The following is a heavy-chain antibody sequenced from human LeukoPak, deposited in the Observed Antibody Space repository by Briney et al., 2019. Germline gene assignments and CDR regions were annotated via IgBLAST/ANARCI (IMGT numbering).Heavy chain of an antibody. CDR3: ARHQGTSGTTAYFDY. CDR1: GGSISSYC. J-gene: IGHJ4*02. V-gene: IGHV4-59*08. D-gene: IGHD1-1*01. Sequence: PSETLSLTCTVSGGSISSYCWSWIRQPPGKGPEWIGYIYYSGRTNYNPSLKSRVTISVDTSKNQFSLKVSSVTAADTAVYYCARHQGTSGTTAYFDYWGQGTLVTVSS. CDR2: IYYSGRT.